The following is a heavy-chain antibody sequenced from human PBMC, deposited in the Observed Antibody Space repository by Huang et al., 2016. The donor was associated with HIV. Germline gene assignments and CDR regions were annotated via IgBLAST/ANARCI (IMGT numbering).Heavy chain of an antibody. CDR2: ISNDGSRK. CDR1: GFMFSTFG. V-gene: IGHV3-30*18. Sequence: QVHLEESGGGVVQPGRPLRLSCTASGFMFSTFGIDWVRQAPGKGLGGVAGISNDGSRKYYVDAVKGRFTISRDNSKNIVYLQMNSLRPEDTAVYYCAKPSGDYEFFDFWGQGTVVTVSS. CDR3: AKPSGDYEFFDF. J-gene: IGHJ4*02. D-gene: IGHD4-17*01.